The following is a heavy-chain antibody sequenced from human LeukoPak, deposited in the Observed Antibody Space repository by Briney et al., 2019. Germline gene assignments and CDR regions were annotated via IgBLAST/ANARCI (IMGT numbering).Heavy chain of an antibody. CDR2: VHLDGRT. J-gene: IGHJ4*02. Sequence: PGGSLRLSCAASEFTVSSNYMSCVRQPPGKGLEWIGEVHLDGRTNYNPSLESRLTISVDLSENHISLKLTSVTAADTAVYYCAREGGFFRPLDYSGQGTLVTVSS. D-gene: IGHD3-3*01. V-gene: IGHV4-4*02. CDR1: EFTVSSNY. CDR3: AREGGFFRPLDY.